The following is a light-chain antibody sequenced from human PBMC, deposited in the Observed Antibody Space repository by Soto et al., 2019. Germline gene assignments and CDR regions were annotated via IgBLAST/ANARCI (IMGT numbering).Light chain of an antibody. V-gene: IGKV1-12*01. J-gene: IGKJ2*01. CDR2: KAS. CDR1: HNIGDR. CDR3: LQVYTFNRA. Sequence: DIQMTQSPSSVSASVGDTLTITCRASHNIGDRLAWYQQKLGKAPQLLIQKASILQPGIPSRFSASGSGTWVALNLSSLQPEDFPIYYCLQVYTFNRAFVQGTKLDMK.